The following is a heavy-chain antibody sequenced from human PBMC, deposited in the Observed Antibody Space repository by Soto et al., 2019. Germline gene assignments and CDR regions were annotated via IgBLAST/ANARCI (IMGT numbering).Heavy chain of an antibody. CDR1: GYTFTVYY. D-gene: IGHD1-26*01. CDR3: ARDLAKGGGSAGFDY. CDR2: INPKSGGT. J-gene: IGHJ4*02. V-gene: IGHV1-2*02. Sequence: QVQLVQSGAEVKKPGASVNVSCKASGYTFTVYYMHWVRQAPGQGLEWMGWINPKSGGTMYPQKFQGRVTMTWDTSISTAYMALTTLRSHDTAVYYCARDLAKGGGSAGFDYWGQGTLVTVSS.